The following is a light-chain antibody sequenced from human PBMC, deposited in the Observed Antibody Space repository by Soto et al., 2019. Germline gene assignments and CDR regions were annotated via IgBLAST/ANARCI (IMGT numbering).Light chain of an antibody. V-gene: IGKV1-27*01. CDR3: QKCRSVLA. Sequence: DIQMTQSPSSLSASVGDRVTITCRASQGISNFLAWYQQKPGKAPKLLISAASTLQSGVPSRFSGSGAGTDLTLTITSLQPEGAATYSCQKCRSVLAFGPGTRV. CDR1: QGISNF. CDR2: AAS. J-gene: IGKJ3*01.